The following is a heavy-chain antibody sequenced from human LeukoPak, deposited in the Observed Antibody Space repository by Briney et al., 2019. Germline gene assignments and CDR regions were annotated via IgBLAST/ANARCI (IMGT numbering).Heavy chain of an antibody. CDR3: ARDRFVDYDFWSGYYPPAEIDY. CDR1: GGTFSSYT. CDR2: IIPILGIA. V-gene: IGHV1-69*04. Sequence: GASVKVSCKASGGTFSSYTISWVRQAPGQGGEWMGRIIPILGIANYAQKLQGRVTITADKSTSTAYMELSSLRSEDTAVYYCARDRFVDYDFWSGYYPPAEIDYWGQGTLVTVSS. J-gene: IGHJ4*02. D-gene: IGHD3-3*01.